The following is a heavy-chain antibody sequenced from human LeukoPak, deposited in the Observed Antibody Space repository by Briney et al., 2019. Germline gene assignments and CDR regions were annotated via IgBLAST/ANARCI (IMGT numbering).Heavy chain of an antibody. CDR1: GYTFTGYY. CDR2: INPNSGGT. D-gene: IGHD3-10*01. Sequence: ASVKVSCTASGYTFTGYYMHWVRQAPGQGLEWMGWINPNSGGTNYAQKFQGRVTMTRDTSISTAYMELSRLRSDDTAVYYCARDKRRLWFGELLDYWGQGTLVTVSS. J-gene: IGHJ4*02. V-gene: IGHV1-2*02. CDR3: ARDKRRLWFGELLDY.